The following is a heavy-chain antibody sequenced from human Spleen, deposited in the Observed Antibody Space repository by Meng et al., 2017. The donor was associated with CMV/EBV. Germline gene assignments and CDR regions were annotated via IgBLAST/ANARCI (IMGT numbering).Heavy chain of an antibody. CDR2: INPNSGGT. J-gene: IGHJ6*02. Sequence: ASVKVSCKASGGTFSSYAISWVRQAPGQGLEWMGWINPNSGGTNYAQKFQGRITMTGDTSITTAYMELSRLRSDDMAVYHCARVKRYCTGGTCSSTGYYGMDVWGQGTTVTVSS. CDR1: GGTFSSYA. CDR3: ARVKRYCTGGTCSSTGYYGMDV. V-gene: IGHV1-2*02. D-gene: IGHD2-15*01.